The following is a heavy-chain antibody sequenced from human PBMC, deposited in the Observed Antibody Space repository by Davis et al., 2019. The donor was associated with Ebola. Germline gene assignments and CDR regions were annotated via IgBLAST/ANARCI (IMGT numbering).Heavy chain of an antibody. Sequence: GGSLRLSCAASGFTFSSYAMTWVRQAPGKGLEWVSPISGSGGSTTYYADSVKGRFTISRDNSKNTLYLQMNSLRPEDTAFYYCAKDGYSSSWYYFDYWGQGALVTVSS. D-gene: IGHD6-13*01. CDR2: ISGSGGSTT. CDR1: GFTFSSYA. CDR3: AKDGYSSSWYYFDY. J-gene: IGHJ4*02. V-gene: IGHV3-23*01.